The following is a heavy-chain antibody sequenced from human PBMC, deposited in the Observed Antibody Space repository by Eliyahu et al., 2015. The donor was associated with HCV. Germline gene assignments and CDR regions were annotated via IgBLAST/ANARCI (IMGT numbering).Heavy chain of an antibody. CDR1: GFXFIVLA. CDR3: AKGAPQAGYYFDY. D-gene: IGHD6-19*01. Sequence: EVQLVESGGGLVQPGRSLRLSCXASGFXFIVLACHWVRQAPGKGLEWVSGISWNSGSIGYADSVKGRFTISRDNAKNSLYLQMNSLRAEDTALYYCAKGAPQAGYYFDYWGQGTLVTVSS. V-gene: IGHV3-9*01. J-gene: IGHJ4*02. CDR2: ISWNSGSI.